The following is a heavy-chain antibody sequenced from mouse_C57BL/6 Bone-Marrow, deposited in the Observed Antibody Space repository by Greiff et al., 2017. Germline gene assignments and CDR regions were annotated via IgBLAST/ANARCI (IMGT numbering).Heavy chain of an antibody. J-gene: IGHJ3*01. CDR2: IYPGRGST. CDR3: AREGFYDCYYSWFAY. V-gene: IGHV1-55*01. D-gene: IGHD2-3*01. CDR1: GYTFTSYW. Sequence: VQLQQPGAELVKPGASVKMSCKASGYTFTSYWITWVKQRPGQGLEWIGDIYPGRGSTNYNEKFKSKATLTVDTSSSTAYMQLRSLTSEDSAVYYCAREGFYDCYYSWFAYWGQGTLVTVSA.